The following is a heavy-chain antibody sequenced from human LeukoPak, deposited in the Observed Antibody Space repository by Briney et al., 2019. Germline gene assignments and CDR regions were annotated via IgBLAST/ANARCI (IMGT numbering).Heavy chain of an antibody. Sequence: SETPSLTCAVYGGSFSGYYWSWIRQPPGKGLEWIGEINHSGSTNYNPSLKSRVTISVDTSKNQFSLKLSSVTAEDPAVYYCGRIVGEGLWFGELFPGPPRGKVSDYWGQGTLVTVSS. CDR3: GRIVGEGLWFGELFPGPPRGKVSDY. CDR1: GGSFSGYY. CDR2: INHSGST. D-gene: IGHD3-10*01. V-gene: IGHV4-34*01. J-gene: IGHJ4*02.